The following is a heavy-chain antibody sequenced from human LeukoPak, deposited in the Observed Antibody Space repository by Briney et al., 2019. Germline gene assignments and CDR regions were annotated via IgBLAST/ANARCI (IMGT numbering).Heavy chain of an antibody. Sequence: SETLSLTCTVSGGSISSSGSYWGWIRQPPGKGLEWIGNIYYSGSTYYNPSLKSRVTISVDTSKTQFSLKLTSVTAADTAAYYCARQQSYGDYYFDYWGQGTLVTVPS. CDR3: ARQQSYGDYYFDY. V-gene: IGHV4-39*07. CDR1: GGSISSSGSY. CDR2: IYYSGST. D-gene: IGHD4-17*01. J-gene: IGHJ4*02.